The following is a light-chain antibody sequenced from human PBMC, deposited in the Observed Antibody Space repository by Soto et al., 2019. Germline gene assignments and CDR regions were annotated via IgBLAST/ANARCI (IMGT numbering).Light chain of an antibody. J-gene: IGKJ5*01. CDR3: QQLNSYPIT. CDR1: QGITTN. CDR2: DVS. Sequence: DIQFTQSASSLSASGGDRATLTCRASQGITTNLAWYQQKSGQAPRLLIYDVSTMPTGVPSRFSATGSGTDFTLTISSLQPEDSATYYCQQLNSYPITFGQGTRLEIK. V-gene: IGKV1-9*01.